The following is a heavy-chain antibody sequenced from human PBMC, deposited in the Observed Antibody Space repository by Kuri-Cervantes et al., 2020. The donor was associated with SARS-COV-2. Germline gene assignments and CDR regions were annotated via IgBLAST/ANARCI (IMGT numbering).Heavy chain of an antibody. J-gene: IGHJ4*02. Sequence: GESLKISCAASGFTFSSYAMHWVRQAPGKGLEWVAVISYDGSNKYYADSVKGRFTISRDNSKNTLYLQMNSLRAEDTAVYYCARDFVEWELLGTHRYFDYWGQGTRVTCYS. V-gene: IGHV3-30*01. CDR1: GFTFSSYA. CDR2: ISYDGSNK. D-gene: IGHD1-26*01. CDR3: ARDFVEWELLGTHRYFDY.